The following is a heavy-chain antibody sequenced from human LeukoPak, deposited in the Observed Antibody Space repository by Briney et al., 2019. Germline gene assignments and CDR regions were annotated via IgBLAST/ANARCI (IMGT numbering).Heavy chain of an antibody. J-gene: IGHJ4*02. Sequence: GASVKVSCKASGYTFTGYYMHWGRQAPGQGLEWMGWFNPNSGDTNYAQKFQGRVTMTRDTSISTAYMELGRLTSDDTAVYYCGRGTYCSGGSCYSFDYWGQRTLVTVSS. CDR1: GYTFTGYY. V-gene: IGHV1-2*02. CDR3: GRGTYCSGGSCYSFDY. CDR2: FNPNSGDT. D-gene: IGHD2-15*01.